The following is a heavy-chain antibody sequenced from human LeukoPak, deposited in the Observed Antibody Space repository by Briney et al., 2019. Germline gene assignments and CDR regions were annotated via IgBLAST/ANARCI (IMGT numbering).Heavy chain of an antibody. D-gene: IGHD3-10*01. J-gene: IGHJ4*02. CDR1: GGSISSYY. CDR3: ARVSYGSGRRGPFDY. Sequence: SETLSLTCTVSGGSISSYYWSWIRQPPGKGLAWKGYIYYIGSTNYTPSLKSRVTISVDTSKNQFSLKLSSVTAADTAVYYCARVSYGSGRRGPFDYWGQGTLVTVSS. V-gene: IGHV4-59*01. CDR2: IYYIGST.